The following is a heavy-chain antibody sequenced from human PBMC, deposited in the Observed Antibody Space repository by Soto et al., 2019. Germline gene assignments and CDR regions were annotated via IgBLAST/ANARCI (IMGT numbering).Heavy chain of an antibody. Sequence: ASVKVSCKASGYTFTNRYMHWVRQAPGQGLEWMGIINPLGGSTNYAEKFQGRVTMTRDTSTSTVYMELSSLRFEDTAVYYCASSTYYYDSSGSYWGQGTLVTVSS. D-gene: IGHD3-22*01. J-gene: IGHJ4*02. CDR1: GYTFTNRY. V-gene: IGHV1-46*03. CDR3: ASSTYYYDSSGSY. CDR2: INPLGGST.